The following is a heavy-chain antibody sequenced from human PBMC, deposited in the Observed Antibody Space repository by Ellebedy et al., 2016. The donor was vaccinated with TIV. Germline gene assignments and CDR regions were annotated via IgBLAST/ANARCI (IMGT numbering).Heavy chain of an antibody. CDR3: ARDVCTGLTCYLDH. D-gene: IGHD2-8*02. Sequence: PGGSLRLSCAASGFSFSSYAMHWVRQAPGKGLEWVAVISSDGDKKYYGDSVKGRFTISRDSSKSTLDLQMNSLSPEDTAVYYCARDVCTGLTCYLDHWGQGTLVTVSP. CDR1: GFSFSSYA. CDR2: ISSDGDKK. J-gene: IGHJ4*02. V-gene: IGHV3-30-3*01.